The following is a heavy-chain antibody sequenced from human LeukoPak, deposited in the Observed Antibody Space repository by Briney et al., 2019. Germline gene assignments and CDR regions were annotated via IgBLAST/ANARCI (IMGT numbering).Heavy chain of an antibody. D-gene: IGHD3-10*01. CDR2: IYYSGST. V-gene: IGHV4-61*01. J-gene: IGHJ5*02. CDR1: GGSISSSSYY. CDR3: ARGGYYGSGNDFRFDP. Sequence: SETLSLTCTVSGGSISSSSYYWSWIRQPPGKGLEWIGYIYYSGSTNYKPSLKSRVTISVDTSKNQFSLKLNSVTAADTAVYYCARGGYYGSGNDFRFDPWGQGTLVTVSS.